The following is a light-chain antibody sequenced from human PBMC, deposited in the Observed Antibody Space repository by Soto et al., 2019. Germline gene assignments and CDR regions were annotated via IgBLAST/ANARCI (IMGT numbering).Light chain of an antibody. V-gene: IGKV3-20*01. J-gene: IGKJ5*01. CDR2: GAS. Sequence: EVVLTQSPGTLSLSPGERVTILCLASQSVSSTSLAWYQQKPGQTPRLLIYGASSRHTGTPVRISGGGSGTHFTLTISRLQPEDFAVYYCHHYVTSSITFGQGTRLEMK. CDR3: HHYVTSSIT. CDR1: QSVSSTS.